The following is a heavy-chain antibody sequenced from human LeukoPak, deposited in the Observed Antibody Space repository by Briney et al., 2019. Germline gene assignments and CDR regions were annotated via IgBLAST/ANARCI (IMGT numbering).Heavy chain of an antibody. J-gene: IGHJ4*02. CDR2: INHSGST. Sequence: SETLSLTCAVYGGSFSGYYWSWIRQPPGKGLEWIGEINHSGSTNYTPPLKSQVTISVDTSKNQFSLELSAVTAADTAVYYCARGFRALSSQVVMVTAMRPIRGRGPFDYWGQGTLVTVSS. CDR3: ARGFRALSSQVVMVTAMRPIRGRGPFDY. V-gene: IGHV4-34*01. D-gene: IGHD2-21*02. CDR1: GGSFSGYY.